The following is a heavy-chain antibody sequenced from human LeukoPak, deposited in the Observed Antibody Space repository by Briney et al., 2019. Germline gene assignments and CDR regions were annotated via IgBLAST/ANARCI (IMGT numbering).Heavy chain of an antibody. CDR1: GFAFNNYA. CDR2: INWNSDTK. Sequence: GGSLRLSCVGSGFAFNNYAMHWVRRPPGKGLEWVSAINWNSDTKDYADSVKGGFTISRECARNSLYLQMDSLRPEDTALYYCAKDTGGNGAYFYAMDVWGQGTAVTVSS. J-gene: IGHJ6*02. CDR3: AKDTGGNGAYFYAMDV. V-gene: IGHV3-9*01. D-gene: IGHD4-23*01.